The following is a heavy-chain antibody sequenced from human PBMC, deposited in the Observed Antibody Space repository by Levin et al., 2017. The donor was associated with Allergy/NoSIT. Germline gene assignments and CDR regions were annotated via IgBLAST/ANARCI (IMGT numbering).Heavy chain of an antibody. Sequence: SCVASGFTFSTYSMNWVRQAPGKGLEWVSFISGGSGYIYYADSVKGRFTISRDNAKNSLYLQMNSLRAEDTAVYYCARSSGSGSYRTYYFDYWGQGTLVTVSS. J-gene: IGHJ4*02. CDR2: ISGGSGYI. D-gene: IGHD3-10*01. CDR3: ARSSGSGSYRTYYFDY. CDR1: GFTFSTYS. V-gene: IGHV3-21*01.